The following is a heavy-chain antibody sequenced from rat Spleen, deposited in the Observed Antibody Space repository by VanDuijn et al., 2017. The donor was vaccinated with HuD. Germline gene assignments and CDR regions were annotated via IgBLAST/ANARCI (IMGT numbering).Heavy chain of an antibody. D-gene: IGHD4-5*01. Sequence: EVQLVESGGGLVQPGGSLKLSCVASGFIFSDYYVAWVRQAPTKGLEWVATINYDGRSTFYRDSVRARFTISRDNAKSTLYLQVDSLKSEDTATYYCARHGRGKTTYYYVMDAWGQGASVTASS. V-gene: IGHV5-29*01. CDR2: INYDGRST. CDR1: GFIFSDYY. J-gene: IGHJ4*01. CDR3: ARHGRGKTTYYYVMDA.